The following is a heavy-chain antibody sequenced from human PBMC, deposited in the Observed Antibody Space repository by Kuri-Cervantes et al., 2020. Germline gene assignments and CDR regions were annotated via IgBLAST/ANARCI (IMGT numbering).Heavy chain of an antibody. CDR3: ARVRGVYNWFDP. CDR2: INAGNGNT. V-gene: IGHV1-3*01. D-gene: IGHD3-10*01. Sequence: ASVKVSCKASGYTFTSYAMHWVRQAPGQRLEWMGWINAGNGNTKYSQKFQGRVTITRDTSASTAYMEPSSLRSEDTAVYYCARVRGVYNWFDPWGQGTLVTVSS. J-gene: IGHJ5*02. CDR1: GYTFTSYA.